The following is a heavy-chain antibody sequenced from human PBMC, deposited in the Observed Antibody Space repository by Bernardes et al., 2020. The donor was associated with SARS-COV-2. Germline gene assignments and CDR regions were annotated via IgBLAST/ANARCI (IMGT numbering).Heavy chain of an antibody. CDR2: ISGFNGHT. D-gene: IGHD3-10*01. V-gene: IGHV1-18*01. CDR3: ARSDPKGDRGGVED. Sequence: ASVKVSCQVSGHSFRSLGVSWVRQAPGQGLQWMGWISGFNGHTNYAQKFQGRLTMTTDMSTATGYMQLRGLTSDDTAVYYCARSDPKGDRGGVEDWGQGTLVIVSS. J-gene: IGHJ4*02. CDR1: GHSFRSLG.